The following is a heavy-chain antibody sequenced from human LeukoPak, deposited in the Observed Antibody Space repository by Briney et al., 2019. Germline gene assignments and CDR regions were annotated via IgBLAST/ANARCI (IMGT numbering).Heavy chain of an antibody. V-gene: IGHV1-18*04. CDR1: GYTFTSSY. CDR2: ISAYNGNT. CDR3: ARAPAVAELHWFDP. J-gene: IGHJ5*02. D-gene: IGHD6-19*01. Sequence: GASVKVSCKASGYTFTSSYMHWVRQAPGQGLEWVGWISAYNGNTNYAQKLQGRVTMTTDTSTSTAYMELRSLRSDDTAVYYCARAPAVAELHWFDPWGQGTLVTVSS.